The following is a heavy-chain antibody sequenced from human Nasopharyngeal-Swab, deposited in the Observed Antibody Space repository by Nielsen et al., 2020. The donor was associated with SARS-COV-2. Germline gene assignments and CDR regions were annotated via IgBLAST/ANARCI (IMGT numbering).Heavy chain of an antibody. V-gene: IGHV4-59*01. CDR2: IYYSGST. J-gene: IGHJ6*02. D-gene: IGHD6-13*01. CDR3: ARDRPAAADSNYYYGMDV. Sequence: GSGGAISSYYWSWIRQPPGKGLEWIGYIYYSGSTNYNPSLKSRVTISVDTSKNQFSLKLSSVTAADTAVYYCARDRPAAADSNYYYGMDVWGQGTTVTVSS. CDR1: GGAISSYY.